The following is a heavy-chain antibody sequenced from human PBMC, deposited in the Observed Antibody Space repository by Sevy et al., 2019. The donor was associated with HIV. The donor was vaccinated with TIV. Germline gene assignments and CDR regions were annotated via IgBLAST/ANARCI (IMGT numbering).Heavy chain of an antibody. D-gene: IGHD6-19*01. CDR1: GYTFTGYY. CDR2: INPNSGGT. V-gene: IGHV1-2*02. J-gene: IGHJ6*02. Sequence: ASVKVSCKASGYTFTGYYMHWVRQAPGQGLEWMGWINPNSGGTNYAQKFQGRVTMTRDTSFSTAYMELSRLRSDDTAVYYCARDGDSGGSYHSYYGMDVWGQGTTVTVSS. CDR3: ARDGDSGGSYHSYYGMDV.